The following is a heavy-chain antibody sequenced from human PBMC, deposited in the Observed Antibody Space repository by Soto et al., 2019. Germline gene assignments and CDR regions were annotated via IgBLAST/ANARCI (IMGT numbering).Heavy chain of an antibody. J-gene: IGHJ6*02. CDR3: ASSSLYRMDV. Sequence: SDTLSLTCSVSGGSISSGYYYWSWIRQPPGKGLEWIGNISDSGNTYYNPSLKSRLIISLDTSKTQFSLKVGSVTAADTAVYYCASSSLYRMDVWGQVTTVTVS. CDR1: GGSISSGYYY. V-gene: IGHV4-30-4*02. CDR2: ISDSGNT.